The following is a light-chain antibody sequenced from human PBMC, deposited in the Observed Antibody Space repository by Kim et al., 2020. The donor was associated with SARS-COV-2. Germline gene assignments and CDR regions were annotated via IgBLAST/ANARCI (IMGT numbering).Light chain of an antibody. V-gene: IGKV3-20*01. CDR2: STY. Sequence: APGKRATRYCRASQSVSNNLLVWYQQKAGQAPRLLMYSTYSRATGIPDRFSGGGSGTDFTLTISRLEPEDCAVYYCQHYGRTSWTFGQGTKVDIK. J-gene: IGKJ1*01. CDR3: QHYGRTSWT. CDR1: QSVSNNL.